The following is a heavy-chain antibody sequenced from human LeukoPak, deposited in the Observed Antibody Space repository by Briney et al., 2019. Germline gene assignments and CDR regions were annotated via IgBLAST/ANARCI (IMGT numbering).Heavy chain of an antibody. V-gene: IGHV1-18*01. CDR1: GYTFTSYG. J-gene: IGHJ4*02. CDR3: ARGGYYFDSSGYYFLDY. D-gene: IGHD3-22*01. CDR2: ISAYNGNT. Sequence: ASVKVSCKASGYTFTSYGISWVRQPPGQGLEWMGWISAYNGNTNYAQKLQGRVTMTTDTSTSTAYMELRSLRSDDTAVYYCARGGYYFDSSGYYFLDYWGQGTLVTVSS.